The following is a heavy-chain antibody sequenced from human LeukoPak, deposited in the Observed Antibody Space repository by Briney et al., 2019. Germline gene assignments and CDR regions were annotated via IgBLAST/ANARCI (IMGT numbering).Heavy chain of an antibody. V-gene: IGHV3-23*01. Sequence: GGSLRLSCAASGFTFSSYAMSWVRQAPGKGLEWVSAISGSGGSTYYADSVKGRFTISRDNSKNTLYLQMSSLRAEDTAVYYCAKDPRPFDAFDIWGQGTMVTVSS. J-gene: IGHJ3*02. CDR3: AKDPRPFDAFDI. CDR1: GFTFSSYA. CDR2: ISGSGGST.